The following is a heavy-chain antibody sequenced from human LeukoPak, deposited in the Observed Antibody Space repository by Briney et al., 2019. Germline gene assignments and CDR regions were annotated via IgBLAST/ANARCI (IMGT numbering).Heavy chain of an antibody. CDR1: GFTFSNYG. J-gene: IGHJ6*03. Sequence: GGTLRLSCAASGFTFSNYGMNWVRQAPGKGLEWVSVIYSGGSTYYADSVKGRFTISRDNSKNTLYLQMNSLRAEDTAVYYCARDPALYYYYMDVWGKGTTVTISS. CDR2: IYSGGST. CDR3: ARDPALYYYYMDV. V-gene: IGHV3-66*01.